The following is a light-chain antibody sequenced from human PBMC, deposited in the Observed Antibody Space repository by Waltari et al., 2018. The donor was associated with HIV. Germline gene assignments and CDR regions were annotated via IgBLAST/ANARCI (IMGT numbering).Light chain of an antibody. V-gene: IGLV1-44*01. J-gene: IGLJ2*01. CDR3: AVWGDSLNGPV. Sequence: QSVLTQPPSASGTPGQRVTISCSGSSSNIGSNTVNWYQQLPGTAPKLLIYSNNQRPSGVPDRFSGSNAGTSASLAISGLQSEDEADYYCAVWGDSLNGPVFGGGTKLTVL. CDR1: SSNIGSNT. CDR2: SNN.